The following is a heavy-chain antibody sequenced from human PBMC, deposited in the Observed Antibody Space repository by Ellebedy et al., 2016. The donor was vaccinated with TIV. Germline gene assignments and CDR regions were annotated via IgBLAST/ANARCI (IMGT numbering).Heavy chain of an antibody. D-gene: IGHD3-10*01. CDR2: INPTSGDT. CDR3: ARAPWGSGRYYNDY. J-gene: IGHJ4*02. Sequence: AASVKVSCKASGYTFTVYHLHRVRQAPRQWLEWMGWINPTSGDTKYAQNFQGRVTMTRDTSISTAYMDLSSLKFDDTAVYYCARAPWGSGRYYNDYWGQGTLLTVSS. V-gene: IGHV1-2*02. CDR1: GYTFTVYH.